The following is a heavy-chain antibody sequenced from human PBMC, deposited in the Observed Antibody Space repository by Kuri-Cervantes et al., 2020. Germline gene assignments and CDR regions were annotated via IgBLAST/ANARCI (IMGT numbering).Heavy chain of an antibody. Sequence: GESLKISCAASGFTFSSYWMHWVRQAPGKGLVWVSRINSDGSSTSYADSVKGRLTISRDNAKNTLYLQMNSLRAEDTAVYYCARAVGATALDYWGQGTLVTVSS. V-gene: IGHV3-74*01. CDR3: ARAVGATALDY. CDR1: GFTFSSYW. CDR2: INSDGSST. J-gene: IGHJ4*02. D-gene: IGHD1-26*01.